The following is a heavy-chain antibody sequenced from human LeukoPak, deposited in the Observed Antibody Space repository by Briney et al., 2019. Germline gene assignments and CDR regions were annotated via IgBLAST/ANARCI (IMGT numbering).Heavy chain of an antibody. V-gene: IGHV4-39*07. Sequence: SETLSLTCTVSGASIDSGRYYWGRIRQPSGKGLEWIGSIHYSGTTYYNPSLKSRVTISIDTSNNQFSLKLSSVTAADTAVYYCARGTPYNPWGQGTLVTVSS. J-gene: IGHJ5*02. CDR2: IHYSGTT. CDR3: ARGTPYNP. CDR1: GASIDSGRYY. D-gene: IGHD4-11*01.